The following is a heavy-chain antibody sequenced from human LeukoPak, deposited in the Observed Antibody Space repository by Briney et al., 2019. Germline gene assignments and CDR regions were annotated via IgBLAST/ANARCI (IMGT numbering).Heavy chain of an antibody. D-gene: IGHD6-13*01. CDR3: AKGQQQLIDY. Sequence: GGSLRLSCAASGFTFSSYAMHWVRQAPGKGLEWVAFIRYDGTSKYYADSVRGRFTISRDNSKNTLYLQMNSLRAEDTAVYYCAKGQQQLIDYWGQGTLVTVS. V-gene: IGHV3-30*02. J-gene: IGHJ4*02. CDR2: IRYDGTSK. CDR1: GFTFSSYA.